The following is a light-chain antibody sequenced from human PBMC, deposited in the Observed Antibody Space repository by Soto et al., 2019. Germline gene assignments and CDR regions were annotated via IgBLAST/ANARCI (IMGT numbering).Light chain of an antibody. V-gene: IGLV2-14*01. J-gene: IGLJ1*01. CDR3: SSYTSSSPYV. Sequence: QSALTQPASVSGSPGQSITISCTGTSSDVGGYNYVSWYQQHPGKAPKLMICEVSNRPSGVSNRFSGSKSGNTASLTISGLQAEDEADYYCSSYTSSSPYVFGNGTKVTVL. CDR2: EVS. CDR1: SSDVGGYNY.